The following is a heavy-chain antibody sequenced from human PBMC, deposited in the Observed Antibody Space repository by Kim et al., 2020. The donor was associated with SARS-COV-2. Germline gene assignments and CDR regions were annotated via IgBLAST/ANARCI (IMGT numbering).Heavy chain of an antibody. Sequence: SETLSLTCSVFGDSITSSSSGYSWGWTRQPPGKGLEWIGSIDYTGTTYYHPSLKSRVTISLDTSKTQFSLKLRSMAAADTAVYYCARHYRGYRRSIYYYGLDVGREGTAESVSS. CDR1: GDSITSSSSGYS. CDR2: IDYTGTT. CDR3: ARHYRGYRRSIYYYGLDV. V-gene: IGHV4-39*01. D-gene: IGHD3-22*01. J-gene: IGHJ6*02.